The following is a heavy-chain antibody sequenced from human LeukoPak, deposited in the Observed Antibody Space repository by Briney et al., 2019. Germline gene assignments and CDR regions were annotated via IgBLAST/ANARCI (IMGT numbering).Heavy chain of an antibody. CDR2: IHYSGST. CDR1: GDSVSSYY. Sequence: PSETLSLTCIVSGDSVSSYYWSWIRQPPGKGLEWIGYIHYSGSTNYNPSLKSRVTISGDTSKNQFSLKLSSVTAADTAVYYCANSPRGTEYFHHWGQGTLVTVSS. D-gene: IGHD2-15*01. CDR3: ANSPRGTEYFHH. J-gene: IGHJ1*01. V-gene: IGHV4-59*08.